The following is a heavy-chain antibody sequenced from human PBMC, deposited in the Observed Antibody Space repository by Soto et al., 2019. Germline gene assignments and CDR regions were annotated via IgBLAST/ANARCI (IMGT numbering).Heavy chain of an antibody. CDR1: GYTFTSYD. CDR2: MNPNSGNT. Sequence: QVQLVQSGAEVKKPGASVKVSCKASGYTFTSYDINWVRQATGQRLEWMGWMNPNSGNTGYAQKFQGRVTRPRNTSISTAYMAQSSLRSEDTAVYYCARTLYGDNVDYWGQGTLVTVSS. J-gene: IGHJ4*02. CDR3: ARTLYGDNVDY. V-gene: IGHV1-8*01. D-gene: IGHD4-17*01.